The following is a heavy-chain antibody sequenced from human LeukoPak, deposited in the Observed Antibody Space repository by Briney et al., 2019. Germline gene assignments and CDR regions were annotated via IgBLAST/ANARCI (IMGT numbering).Heavy chain of an antibody. V-gene: IGHV3-21*01. J-gene: IGHJ4*02. CDR1: GFTFSSYS. CDR2: ISSSSSYI. Sequence: PGGSLRLSCAASGFTFSSYSMNWVRQAPGKGLEWASSISSSSSYIYYADSVKGRFTISRNNAKNSLYLQMNSLRAEDTAVYYCATYMVRGATYYFDYWGQGTLVTVSS. CDR3: ATYMVRGATYYFDY. D-gene: IGHD3-10*01.